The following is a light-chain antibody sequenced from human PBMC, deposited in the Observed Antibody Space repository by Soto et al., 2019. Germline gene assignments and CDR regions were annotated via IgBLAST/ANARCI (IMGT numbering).Light chain of an antibody. Sequence: ILAHSPPPLSFSRGDIATVSCLASQYIGSTIAWYQQRSGQAPRLLIFDASMRLPTVPARFSGSVSGTDFTLTVSRLEPEDFGLYYCQQDANSPITFGHGTRLEIK. CDR2: DAS. V-gene: IGKV3-20*01. J-gene: IGKJ5*01. CDR3: QQDANSPIT. CDR1: QYIGST.